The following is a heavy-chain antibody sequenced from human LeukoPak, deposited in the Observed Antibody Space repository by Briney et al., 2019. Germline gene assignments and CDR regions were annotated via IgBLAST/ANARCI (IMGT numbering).Heavy chain of an antibody. J-gene: IGHJ4*02. CDR3: ARDLGGSYGHFGY. CDR1: GFTFSSYG. D-gene: IGHD1-26*01. Sequence: GGSLRLSCAASGFTFSSYGMHWVRQAPGKGLEWVAVIWYDGTNKYYADSVKGRFTISRDNSKNTLYLQMNSLRAEDTAVYYCARDLGGSYGHFGYWGQETLVTVSS. V-gene: IGHV3-33*01. CDR2: IWYDGTNK.